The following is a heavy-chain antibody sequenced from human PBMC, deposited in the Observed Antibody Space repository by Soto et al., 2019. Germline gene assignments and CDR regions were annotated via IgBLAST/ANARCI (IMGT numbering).Heavy chain of an antibody. CDR3: ARGPPTGSSGWFYFDS. Sequence: GASVKVSCKASGYPFINFAIHWVRQAPGQRLEWMGWIHGGTGNTKYSEKFQDRVTITRDTSASIVYMELSRLRSDDTAVYYCARGPPTGSSGWFYFDSWGQGPLVTVSS. CDR2: IHGGTGNT. D-gene: IGHD6-19*01. CDR1: GYPFINFA. J-gene: IGHJ4*02. V-gene: IGHV1-3*01.